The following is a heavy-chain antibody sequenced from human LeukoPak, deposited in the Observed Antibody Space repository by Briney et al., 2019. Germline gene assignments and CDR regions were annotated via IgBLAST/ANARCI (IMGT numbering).Heavy chain of an antibody. CDR3: PRASQGSYFFDY. V-gene: IGHV3-21*01. D-gene: IGHD2/OR15-2a*01. CDR1: GFTFSSYS. CDR2: ISSSSSYI. Sequence: GGSLRLSCAASGFTFSSYSMNWVRQAPGKGLEWVSSISSSSSYIYYADSVKGRFTISRDNAKNSLYLQMNSLRAEDTAVYYCPRASQGSYFFDYWGQGTLVTVSS. J-gene: IGHJ4*02.